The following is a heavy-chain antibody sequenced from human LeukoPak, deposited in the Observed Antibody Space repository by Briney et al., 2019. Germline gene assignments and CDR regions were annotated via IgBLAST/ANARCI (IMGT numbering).Heavy chain of an antibody. J-gene: IGHJ4*02. V-gene: IGHV4-39*01. CDR2: IYYSGSP. Sequence: TSETLSLTCTVSGGSISNNNYYWAWIRQPPGKGLECIGSIYYSGSPYYNPSLKSRVTISVDTSKNQFSLRLSSATAADTAVYYCATWRTAKTGFDYWGQGTLVTVSS. CDR1: GGSISNNNYY. CDR3: ATWRTAKTGFDY. D-gene: IGHD1-1*01.